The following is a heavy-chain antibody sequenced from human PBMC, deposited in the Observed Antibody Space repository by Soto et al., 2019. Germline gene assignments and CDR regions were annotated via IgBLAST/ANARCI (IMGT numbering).Heavy chain of an antibody. V-gene: IGHV3-21*01. D-gene: IGHD3-10*01. CDR1: GFTFSSYS. Sequence: GGSLRLSCAASGFTFSSYSMNWVRQAPGKGLEWVSSISSSSSYIYYADSVKGRFTISRDNAKNSLYLQMNGLRAEDTAVYYCARGDPLWFGELPRPYFDYWGQGTLVTVSS. CDR2: ISSSSSYI. CDR3: ARGDPLWFGELPRPYFDY. J-gene: IGHJ4*02.